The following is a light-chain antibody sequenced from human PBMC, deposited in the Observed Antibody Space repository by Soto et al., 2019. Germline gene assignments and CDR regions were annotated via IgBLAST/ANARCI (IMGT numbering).Light chain of an antibody. CDR2: GAS. V-gene: IGKV3-15*01. CDR1: QSLTNS. CDR3: QQYNHWPCMYT. J-gene: IGKJ2*01. Sequence: EIVLTQSPATLSVSPGQSATLSCRTSQSLTNSLAWYQQRPGQAPRLLIYGASTRATGIPARFSGSGSGAEFTLTISNLQSDDFAVYYCQQYNHWPCMYTFGQGTKLEI.